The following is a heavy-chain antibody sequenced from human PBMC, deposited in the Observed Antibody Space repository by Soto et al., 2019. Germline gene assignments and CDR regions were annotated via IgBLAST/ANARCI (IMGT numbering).Heavy chain of an antibody. CDR3: ARDGGGGAFDI. V-gene: IGHV3-74*01. CDR2: INSDGSST. D-gene: IGHD3-16*01. CDR1: GFTFSSYW. Sequence: GGSLRLSCAASGFTFSSYWMHWVRQAPGKGLVWVSRINSDGSSTSYADSVKGRFTISRDNAKNTLYLQMNSLRAEDTAVYYGARDGGGGAFDIWGQGTMVTVSS. J-gene: IGHJ3*02.